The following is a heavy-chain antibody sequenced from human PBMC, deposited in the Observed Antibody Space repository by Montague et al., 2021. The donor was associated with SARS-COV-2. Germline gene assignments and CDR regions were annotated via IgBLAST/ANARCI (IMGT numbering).Heavy chain of an antibody. CDR2: IYYSGST. V-gene: IGHV4-59*08. Sequence: SETLSLTCTVSGDSISSYYWSWIRQSPGKGPEWIGYIYYSGSTNYNPSLKSRVTISVDTSKNQFSLKLRSVTAADTAVYYCARGQLWFDYWGQGTLVTVSS. D-gene: IGHD5-18*01. CDR3: ARGQLWFDY. J-gene: IGHJ4*02. CDR1: GDSISSYY.